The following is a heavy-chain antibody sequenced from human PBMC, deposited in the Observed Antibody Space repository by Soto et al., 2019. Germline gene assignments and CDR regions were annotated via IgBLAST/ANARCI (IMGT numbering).Heavy chain of an antibody. CDR3: ARFAPCSDGIWAFDY. CDR1: GGSISSYY. D-gene: IGHD2-15*01. Sequence: PSETLSLTCTVSGGSISSYYWSWIRQPPGKGLEWIGYIYYTGSTNYNPSLKSRVTISVDTSKNQFSLKLTSVTAADTAVYYCARFAPCSDGIWAFDYGGKGALVTVPS. CDR2: IYYTGST. V-gene: IGHV4-59*12. J-gene: IGHJ4*02.